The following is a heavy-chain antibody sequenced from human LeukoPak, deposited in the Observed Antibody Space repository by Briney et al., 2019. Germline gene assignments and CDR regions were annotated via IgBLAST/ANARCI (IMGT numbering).Heavy chain of an antibody. J-gene: IGHJ6*03. V-gene: IGHV4-59*01. CDR2: ISYSGST. D-gene: IGHD3-9*01. CDR1: GGSISSYY. CDR3: AKTYYDILTGYGGPYYMDV. Sequence: PSETLSLTCTVSGGSISSYYWSWIRQPPGKGLAWIGYISYSGSTNYNPSLKSRVTISVDTSKNQFSLKLSSVTAADTAVYYCAKTYYDILTGYGGPYYMDVWGKGTTVTVSS.